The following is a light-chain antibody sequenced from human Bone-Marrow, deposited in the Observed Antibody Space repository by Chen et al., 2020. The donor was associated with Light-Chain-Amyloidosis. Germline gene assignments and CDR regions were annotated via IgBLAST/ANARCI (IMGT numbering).Light chain of an antibody. Sequence: DIQMTQSPSSLSASVGDRVTLTCRASQGIGNYVAWYQQKPGKVPKLLISAATTLQSGVPSRFSGSGSGTQFTLTISSLQPEDVATYYCHKHENAPWTFGQGTTVEIK. CDR1: QGIGNY. J-gene: IGKJ1*01. V-gene: IGKV1-27*01. CDR2: AAT. CDR3: HKHENAPWT.